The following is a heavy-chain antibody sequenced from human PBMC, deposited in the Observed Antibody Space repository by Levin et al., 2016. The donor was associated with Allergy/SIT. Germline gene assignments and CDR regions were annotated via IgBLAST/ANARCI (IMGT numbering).Heavy chain of an antibody. CDR2: IYPDDSDT. V-gene: IGHV5-51*01. J-gene: IGHJ5*02. Sequence: GESLKISCKASGYIFTTHWIAWVRQMPGKGLEWMGIIYPDDSDTRYNPSFQGQVTMSADKSINTAYLQWSSLKASDSAVYYCARHSTPGGTYSWTDPWGQGTLVTVSS. CDR3: ARHSTPGGTYSWTDP. CDR1: GYIFTTHW. D-gene: IGHD2-8*02.